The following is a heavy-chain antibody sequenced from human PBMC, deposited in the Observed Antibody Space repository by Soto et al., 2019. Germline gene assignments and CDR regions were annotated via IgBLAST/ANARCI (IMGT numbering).Heavy chain of an antibody. V-gene: IGHV3-66*01. Sequence: GGSLRLSCAASGFTVSSNYMNWVRQAPGKGLEWVSVLYSGGSTHYADAVKGRFTISRDNSKNTLYLQMNSLRPEDTAVYYCARDKRTDCSGGSCYGDAFDIWGQGTMVTVSS. CDR3: ARDKRTDCSGGSCYGDAFDI. J-gene: IGHJ3*02. D-gene: IGHD2-15*01. CDR2: LYSGGST. CDR1: GFTVSSNY.